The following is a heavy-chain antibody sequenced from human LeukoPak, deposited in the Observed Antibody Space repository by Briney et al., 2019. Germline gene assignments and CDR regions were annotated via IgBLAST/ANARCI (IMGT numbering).Heavy chain of an antibody. J-gene: IGHJ4*02. CDR2: IFHRGGT. Sequence: PSETLSLTCTVSNDSISSGDYYWNWIRQPPGKGLEWIGYIFHRGGTSYNPSLKSRVTISVDTSKNQFSLKLSSVTAADTAVYYCARPYDFWSGYYTPPGYWGQGTLVTVSS. CDR1: NDSISSGDYY. CDR3: ARPYDFWSGYYTPPGY. V-gene: IGHV4-30-4*01. D-gene: IGHD3-3*01.